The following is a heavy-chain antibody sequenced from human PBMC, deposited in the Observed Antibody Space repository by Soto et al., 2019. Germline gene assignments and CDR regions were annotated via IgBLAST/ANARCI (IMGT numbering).Heavy chain of an antibody. CDR1: GFTFSSNW. CDR3: ARGAMGNYYNDY. CDR2: IKGDGIST. D-gene: IGHD3-10*01. Sequence: EVQLVESGGGLVQSGGSLRLSCAAYGFTFSSNWMHWVRQAPGKGLVWVSRIKGDGISTNYADSVKGRFTISRDNAKDTVFLQMNGLSADDTAVYYCARGAMGNYYNDYWGQGTLVTVSS. J-gene: IGHJ4*02. V-gene: IGHV3-74*01.